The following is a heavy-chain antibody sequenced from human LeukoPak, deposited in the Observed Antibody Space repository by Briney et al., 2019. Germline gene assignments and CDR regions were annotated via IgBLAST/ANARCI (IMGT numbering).Heavy chain of an antibody. CDR2: ISSSGSTI. Sequence: GGSLRLSCAASGFTFSDYYMSWIRQAPGKGLEWVSYISSSGSTIYYADSVKGRFTISRDNAKNSLYLQMNSLRAEDTAVYYCARYDILTGYRPNFDYWGQGTLVTVSS. J-gene: IGHJ4*02. CDR3: ARYDILTGYRPNFDY. V-gene: IGHV3-11*04. CDR1: GFTFSDYY. D-gene: IGHD3-9*01.